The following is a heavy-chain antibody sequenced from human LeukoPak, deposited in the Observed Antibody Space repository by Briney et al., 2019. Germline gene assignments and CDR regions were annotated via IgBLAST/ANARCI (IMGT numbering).Heavy chain of an antibody. CDR2: IYTSGST. Sequence: SETLSLTCTVSGGSISSYYWSWIRQPAGKGLEWIGRIYTSGSTNYNPSLKSRVTISVDTSKNQFSLKLSSVTTADTAVYYCARAPTDSGSYYYFDYWGQGTLVTVSS. V-gene: IGHV4-4*07. J-gene: IGHJ4*02. CDR1: GGSISSYY. CDR3: ARAPTDSGSYYYFDY. D-gene: IGHD1-26*01.